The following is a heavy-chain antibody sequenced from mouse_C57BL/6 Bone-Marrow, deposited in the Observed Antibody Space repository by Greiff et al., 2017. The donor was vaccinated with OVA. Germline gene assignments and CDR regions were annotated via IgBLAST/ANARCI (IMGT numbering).Heavy chain of an antibody. CDR1: GFTFSDYG. Sequence: DVKLVESGGGLVKPGGSLKLSCAASGFTFSDYGMHWVRQAPEKGLEWVAYISSGSSTIYYADTVKGRFTISRDNAKNTLFLQMTSLRSEDTAMYYCARDSTMITRYYFDDWGQGTTLTVSS. V-gene: IGHV5-17*01. CDR3: ARDSTMITRYYFDD. D-gene: IGHD2-4*01. CDR2: ISSGSSTI. J-gene: IGHJ2*01.